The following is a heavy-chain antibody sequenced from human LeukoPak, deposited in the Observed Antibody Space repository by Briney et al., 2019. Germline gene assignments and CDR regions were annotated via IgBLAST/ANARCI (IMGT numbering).Heavy chain of an antibody. CDR3: AKGGWFGESLDY. Sequence: GGSLRLSCAASGFTFSSYAMSWVRQAPGKGLEWVSGISASGGSTYYADSVKGRFTISRDNSKNTLYLQMNSLRAEDTAVYYCAKGGWFGESLDYWGQGTLVTVSS. CDR1: GFTFSSYA. CDR2: ISASGGST. J-gene: IGHJ4*02. D-gene: IGHD3-10*01. V-gene: IGHV3-23*01.